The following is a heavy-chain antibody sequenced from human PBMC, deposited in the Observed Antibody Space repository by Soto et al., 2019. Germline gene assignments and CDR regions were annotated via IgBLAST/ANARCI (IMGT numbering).Heavy chain of an antibody. Sequence: QITLKESGPTLVKPTQTLTLTCTFSGFSLSTSGVGVGWIRQPPGKALEWLALIYWDDDKRYSPSLKSRLTLTKDTSKNQVVLTMTNMDPVDTATYYCALSKGYCTNGVCYFDYWGQGTLVTVSS. CDR1: GFSLSTSGVG. CDR2: IYWDDDK. J-gene: IGHJ4*02. D-gene: IGHD2-8*01. CDR3: ALSKGYCTNGVCYFDY. V-gene: IGHV2-5*02.